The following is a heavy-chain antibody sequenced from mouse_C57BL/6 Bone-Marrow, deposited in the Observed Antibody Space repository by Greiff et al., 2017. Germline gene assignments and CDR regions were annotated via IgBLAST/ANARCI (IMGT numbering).Heavy chain of an antibody. CDR2: INPSTGGT. J-gene: IGHJ4*01. D-gene: IGHD2-5*01. V-gene: IGHV1-42*01. CDR3: AREDYSNYVGAMDY. Sequence: VQLQQSGPELVKPGASVKISCKASGYSFTGYYMNWVKQSPEKSLEWIGEINPSTGGTTYNQKFKAKATLTVDKSSSTAYMQLKSLTSEDSAVXYCAREDYSNYVGAMDYWGQGTSVTVSS. CDR1: GYSFTGYY.